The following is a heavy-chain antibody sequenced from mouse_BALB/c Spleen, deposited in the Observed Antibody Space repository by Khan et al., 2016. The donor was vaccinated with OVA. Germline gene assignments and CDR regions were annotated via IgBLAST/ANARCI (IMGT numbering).Heavy chain of an antibody. V-gene: IGHV5-6*01. CDR2: INSDGDYT. Sequence: EVELVESGGDLVKPGGSLRLSCAASGFTFSTYGMSWVRQPPDKRLEWVATINSDGDYTYYPDTVKGRSTFSRNNAENTQYLQMSSLQSEDTAKYYCASRLTGSFAYWGQGTLVTVSA. D-gene: IGHD4-1*01. J-gene: IGHJ3*01. CDR1: GFTFSTYG. CDR3: ASRLTGSFAY.